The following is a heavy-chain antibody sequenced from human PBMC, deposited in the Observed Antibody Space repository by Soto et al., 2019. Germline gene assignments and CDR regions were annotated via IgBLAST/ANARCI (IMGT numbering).Heavy chain of an antibody. CDR3: ARVIRGAYYNSPLDT. V-gene: IGHV1-2*02. CDR1: GYTFTGYF. J-gene: IGHJ5*02. CDR2: INPYSGGA. Sequence: QVQLLQSGAEVKKPGASVKVSCKASGYTFTGYFMHWVRQAPGQGLEWMGWINPYSGGADYAQSFQGRVTMTGDTSLSTVYMELSRLRFDDTAVYYCARVIRGAYYNSPLDTWGQGTVVTVSS. D-gene: IGHD3-10*01.